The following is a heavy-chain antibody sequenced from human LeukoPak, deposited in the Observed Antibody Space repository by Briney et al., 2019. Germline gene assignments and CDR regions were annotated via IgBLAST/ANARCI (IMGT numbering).Heavy chain of an antibody. CDR3: AREWDYGRNVDY. CDR2: INSDGFST. D-gene: IGHD4-23*01. Sequence: PGGSLRLSCAASGFTFSNYWMHWVRQAPGKGLVWVSRINSDGFSTIYADSVRGRFTISRDNAKNTLYLQMNSLRAEDTAVYYCAREWDYGRNVDYWGQGTLVTVSS. J-gene: IGHJ4*02. V-gene: IGHV3-74*01. CDR1: GFTFSNYW.